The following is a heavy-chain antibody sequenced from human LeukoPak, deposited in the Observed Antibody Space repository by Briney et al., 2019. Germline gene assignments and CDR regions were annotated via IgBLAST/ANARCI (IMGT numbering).Heavy chain of an antibody. V-gene: IGHV3-30*18. CDR2: ISYDGSNK. CDR3: AKGGIAVAGPFDY. Sequence: GGSLRLSCAASGFTFSSYGMHWVRQAPGKGLEWVAVISYDGSNKYYADSVKGRFTISRENSKNTLWLQMNSLRAEDTAVYYCAKGGIAVAGPFDYWGQGTLVTVSS. CDR1: GFTFSSYG. J-gene: IGHJ4*02. D-gene: IGHD6-19*01.